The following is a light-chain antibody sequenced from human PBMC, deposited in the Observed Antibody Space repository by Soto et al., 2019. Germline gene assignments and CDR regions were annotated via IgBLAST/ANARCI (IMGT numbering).Light chain of an antibody. V-gene: IGLV2-11*01. J-gene: IGLJ2*01. CDR2: DVT. CDR3: CSYAGAYTYVV. Sequence: QSVLTQPRSVSGSPGQSVTISCTGTINDVGGYNYISWYQQHPGKAPKFIIYDVTKRPSGVPDRFSGSKSGNTASLTISGLQAEDEADYYCCSYAGAYTYVVFGGGTQLTVL. CDR1: INDVGGYNY.